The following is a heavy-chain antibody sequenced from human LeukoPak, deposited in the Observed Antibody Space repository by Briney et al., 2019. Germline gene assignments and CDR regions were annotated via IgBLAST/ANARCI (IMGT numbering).Heavy chain of an antibody. CDR2: IYYSGET. CDR3: ARLLNNDNSGDADTFDM. Sequence: NPSETLSLTCTVSGGSISSYYWSWIRQPPGKGLEWIGYIYYSGETYYSPSLRSRVTMSVDTSNNHFSLKLTSVTAADTAVYYCARLLNNDNSGDADTFDMWGQGTMVTVSS. D-gene: IGHD3-22*01. V-gene: IGHV4-59*01. J-gene: IGHJ3*02. CDR1: GGSISSYY.